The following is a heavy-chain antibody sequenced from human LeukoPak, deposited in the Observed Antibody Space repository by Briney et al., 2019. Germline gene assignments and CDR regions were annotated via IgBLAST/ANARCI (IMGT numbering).Heavy chain of an antibody. J-gene: IGHJ3*02. CDR2: IYPGDSDT. V-gene: IGHV5-51*01. CDR1: GYSFTSYW. Sequence: GESLKISCKGSGYSFTSYWIGWVRQMPGKGLEWMGIIYPGDSDTRYSPSFQGQVTISADKSISTAYLQWSSLKASDTDMYYCARGFMRPYDAFDIWGQGTMVTVSS. CDR3: ARGFMRPYDAFDI. D-gene: IGHD3-16*01.